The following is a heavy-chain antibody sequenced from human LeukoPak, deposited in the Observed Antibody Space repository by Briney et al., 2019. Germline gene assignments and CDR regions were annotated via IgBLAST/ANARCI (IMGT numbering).Heavy chain of an antibody. J-gene: IGHJ4*02. CDR3: AKLDGSSWLYYFDY. CDR1: GFTFSSYA. V-gene: IGHV3-23*01. Sequence: PEGSLRLSCAASGFTFSSYAMSWVRQAPGKGMEWVSIISGSGDSTYYADSVKGRFTISRDNSKNTLYLQMNSLRAEGTAVYYCAKLDGSSWLYYFDYWGQGTLVTVSS. D-gene: IGHD6-13*01. CDR2: ISGSGDST.